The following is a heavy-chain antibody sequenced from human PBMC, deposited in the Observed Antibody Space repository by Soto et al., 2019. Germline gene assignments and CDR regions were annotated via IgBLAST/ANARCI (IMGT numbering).Heavy chain of an antibody. J-gene: IGHJ4*02. V-gene: IGHV4-30-4*01. CDR3: ASLLGQLVVY. D-gene: IGHD6-6*01. Sequence: SETLSLTCTVSGGSISSGDYYWSWIRQSPGKGLEWIGYIYYSGGTYHNPSLKSRVTISVDTPKNQFSLNLTSVTAADTAVYYCASLLGQLVVYWGQGTLVTVSS. CDR2: IYYSGGT. CDR1: GGSISSGDYY.